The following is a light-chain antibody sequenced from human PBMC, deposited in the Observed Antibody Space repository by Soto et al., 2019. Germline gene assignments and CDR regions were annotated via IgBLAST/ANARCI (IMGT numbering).Light chain of an antibody. V-gene: IGKV1-9*01. CDR2: AAS. CDR3: QQFNSYPRT. CDR1: QDISTY. Sequence: IQLTQSPSSLSASAGDRVTITCRASQDISTYLAWYQQKPGKAPKLLIHAASTLQSGVPARFSGSGSGTDFTLTISSLQPEDFSTYYCQQFNSYPRTFGPGTKMDIK. J-gene: IGKJ3*01.